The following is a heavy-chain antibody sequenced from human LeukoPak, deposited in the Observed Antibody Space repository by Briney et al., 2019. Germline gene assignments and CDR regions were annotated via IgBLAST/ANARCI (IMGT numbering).Heavy chain of an antibody. Sequence: PSETLSLTCAVYGGSFSGYYWSWIRQPPGKGLEWIGEINHSGSTNYNPSLKSRVTISVDRSKNQFSLKLSSVTAADTAVDYSARGSAYYDSSGYYRYYYYYYMDVWGKGNTVTVSS. V-gene: IGHV4-34*01. D-gene: IGHD3-22*01. CDR3: ARGSAYYDSSGYYRYYYYYYMDV. J-gene: IGHJ6*03. CDR2: INHSGST. CDR1: GGSFSGYY.